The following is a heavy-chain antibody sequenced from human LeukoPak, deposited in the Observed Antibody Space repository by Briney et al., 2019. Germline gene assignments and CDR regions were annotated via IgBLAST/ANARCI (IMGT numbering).Heavy chain of an antibody. CDR3: ARVYSSGWYVY. D-gene: IGHD6-19*01. Sequence: GSSVKVSCKASGGTFSSYAISWVRQAPGQGLEWMGGIIPIFGTANYAQKFQGRVTITADESTSTADMELSSLRSEDTAVYYCARVYSSGWYVYWGQGTLVTVSS. CDR2: IIPIFGTA. CDR1: GGTFSSYA. J-gene: IGHJ4*02. V-gene: IGHV1-69*01.